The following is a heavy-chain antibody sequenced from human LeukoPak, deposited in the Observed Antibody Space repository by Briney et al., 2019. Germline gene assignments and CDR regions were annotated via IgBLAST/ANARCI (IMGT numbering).Heavy chain of an antibody. CDR2: MNLNSGNT. Sequence: ASVNVSCKASGYTFTSYDINWVRQATGQGREWMGCMNLNSGNTGYAQKFQGRVTMTRNTSISTAYMELSSLRSEDTAVYYCARGVDMWIQLSLDYWGQGTLVTVSS. CDR3: ARGVDMWIQLSLDY. V-gene: IGHV1-8*01. J-gene: IGHJ4*02. CDR1: GYTFTSYD. D-gene: IGHD5-18*01.